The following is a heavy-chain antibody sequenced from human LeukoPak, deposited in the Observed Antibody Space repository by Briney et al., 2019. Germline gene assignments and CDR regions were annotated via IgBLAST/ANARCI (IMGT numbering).Heavy chain of an antibody. D-gene: IGHD4/OR15-4a*01. CDR2: IDYSGRP. CDR1: GYSIRNGFR. CDR3: ARSEINDYMKF. J-gene: IGHJ4*02. V-gene: IGHV4-38-2*02. Sequence: TASETLSLTCIVSGYSIRNGFRWGWIRLSPGKGLEWIGSIDYSGRPSYNPSLKSRVSISVDTSKNLFSLNLASVTAADTAIYLCARSEINDYMKFWGQGLQVIVSS.